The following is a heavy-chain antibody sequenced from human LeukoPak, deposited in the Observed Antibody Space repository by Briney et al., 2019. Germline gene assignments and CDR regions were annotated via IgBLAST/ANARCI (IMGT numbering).Heavy chain of an antibody. V-gene: IGHV4-59*01. D-gene: IGHD3-22*01. CDR2: IYYSGTT. Sequence: SETLSLTCSVSSGSLSNYYWSWVRQSPGKGLEWIGYIYYSGTTKYNPSLKSRVTLSIDTSQSPFSLKMNSVTAADTAVYYCARANNYDSSGYYFHWYFDFWGRGTLVHVFS. J-gene: IGHJ2*01. CDR3: ARANNYDSSGYYFHWYFDF. CDR1: SGSLSNYY.